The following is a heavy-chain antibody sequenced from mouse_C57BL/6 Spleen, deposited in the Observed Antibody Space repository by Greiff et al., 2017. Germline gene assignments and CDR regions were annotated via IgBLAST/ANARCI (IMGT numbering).Heavy chain of an antibody. J-gene: IGHJ2*01. Sequence: EVNVVESGGGLVQPGGSLKLSCAASGFTFSDYYMYWVRQTPEKRLEWVAYISNGGGSTYYPDTVKGRFTISRDNAKNTLYLQMSRLKSEDTAMYYCARQGYYGIDYWGQGTTLTVSS. V-gene: IGHV5-12*01. D-gene: IGHD1-1*01. CDR1: GFTFSDYY. CDR2: ISNGGGST. CDR3: ARQGYYGIDY.